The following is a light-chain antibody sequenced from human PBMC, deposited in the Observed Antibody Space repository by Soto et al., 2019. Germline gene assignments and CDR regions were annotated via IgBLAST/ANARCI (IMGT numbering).Light chain of an antibody. CDR3: QQYGRSPWT. J-gene: IGKJ1*01. V-gene: IGKV3-20*01. CDR2: GAS. Sequence: ESVLTQSPGTLSLSPGDRATLSCRASQSVSSSYLAWYQQKPGQAPGLLIYGASSRATGIPDRFSGSGSGTDFTLTISRLEPEDVAVYYCQQYGRSPWTVGQGTKVEVK. CDR1: QSVSSSY.